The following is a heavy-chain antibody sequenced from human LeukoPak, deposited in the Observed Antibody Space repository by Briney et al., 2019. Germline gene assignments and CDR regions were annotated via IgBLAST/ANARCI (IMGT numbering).Heavy chain of an antibody. J-gene: IGHJ4*02. CDR1: GFTFSTYG. CDR3: AQDPGYCSGGSCYYFVY. V-gene: IGHV3-30*18. Sequence: GESLRLSCAASGFTFSTYGMHWVRQTPGKGLEWVAVVSYAGSNTYYADSVKGRFTISRDNSKNTLYLQMNSLRAEDTAVYYCAQDPGYCSGGSCYYFVYWGQGTLVTVSS. CDR2: VSYAGSNT. D-gene: IGHD2-15*01.